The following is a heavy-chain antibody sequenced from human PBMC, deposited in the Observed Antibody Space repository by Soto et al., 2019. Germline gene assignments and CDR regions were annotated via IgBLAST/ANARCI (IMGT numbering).Heavy chain of an antibody. Sequence: ASVKVSCKASGYTFTSYAMHWVRQAPGQRLEWMGWINAGNGNTKYSQKFQGRVTITRDTSASTAYMELSSLRSEDTAVYYCARLMVVVPAAPYYYGMDVWGQGTTVTVSS. V-gene: IGHV1-3*01. D-gene: IGHD2-2*01. CDR1: GYTFTSYA. CDR3: ARLMVVVPAAPYYYGMDV. CDR2: INAGNGNT. J-gene: IGHJ6*02.